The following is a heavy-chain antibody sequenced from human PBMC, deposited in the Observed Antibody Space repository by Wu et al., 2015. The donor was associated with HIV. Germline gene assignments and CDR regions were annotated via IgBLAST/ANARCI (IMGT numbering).Heavy chain of an antibody. CDR1: GYTFSSYD. CDR3: AIGTRGYSAFDV. Sequence: QVQLVQSGAEVKKPGASVKVSCKASGYTFSSYDINWVRQATGQGLEWMGWMNPNRGDAGYAQKFQGRVSLTRNTSTHTAYMELSTLRSEDTAIYYCAIGTRGYSAFDVWGQGTRSPFLQ. J-gene: IGHJ3*01. D-gene: IGHD3-22*01. V-gene: IGHV1-8*01. CDR2: MNPNRGDA.